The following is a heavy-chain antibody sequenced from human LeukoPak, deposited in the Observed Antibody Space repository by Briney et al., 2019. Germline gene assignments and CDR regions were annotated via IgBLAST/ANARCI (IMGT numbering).Heavy chain of an antibody. D-gene: IGHD3-10*01. Sequence: SETLSLTCAVSGGSISSSNWWSWVRQPPGKGLEWIGEIYHSGSTNYNPSLKSRVTISVDKSKNQFSLKLSSVTAADTAVYYCARDFGGCEGWFDPWGQGTLVTVSS. CDR2: IYHSGST. V-gene: IGHV4-4*02. CDR3: ARDFGGCEGWFDP. CDR1: GGSISSSNW. J-gene: IGHJ5*02.